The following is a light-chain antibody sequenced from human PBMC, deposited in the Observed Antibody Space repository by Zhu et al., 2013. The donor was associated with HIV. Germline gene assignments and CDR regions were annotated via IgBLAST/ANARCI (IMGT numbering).Light chain of an antibody. CDR3: ATWDDSLNAWV. J-gene: IGLJ3*02. CDR2: NNN. Sequence: QSVLTQSPSASETPGQRVTISCSGSSSNIGSNSVNWYQQLPGTAPKLLIYNNNQRPSGVPDRFSGSQSGTSASLAISGLQSEDEADYYCATWDDSLNAWVFGGGTKLTVL. V-gene: IGLV1-44*01. CDR1: SSNIGSNS.